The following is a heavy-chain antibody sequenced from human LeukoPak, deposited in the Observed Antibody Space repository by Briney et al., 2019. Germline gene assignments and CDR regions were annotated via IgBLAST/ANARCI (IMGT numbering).Heavy chain of an antibody. Sequence: PSETLSLTCTVSGGSISSSSYYWGWIRQPPGKGLEWIGSIYYSGSTYYNPSLKSRVTISVDTSKNQFSLKLSSVTAADTAVYYCARGLGYCSSTSCPEGNWFDPWGQGTLVTVSS. J-gene: IGHJ5*02. CDR2: IYYSGST. V-gene: IGHV4-39*01. CDR3: ARGLGYCSSTSCPEGNWFDP. D-gene: IGHD2-2*01. CDR1: GGSISSSSYY.